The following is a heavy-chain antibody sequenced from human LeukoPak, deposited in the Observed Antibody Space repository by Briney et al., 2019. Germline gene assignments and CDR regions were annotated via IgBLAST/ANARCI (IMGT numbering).Heavy chain of an antibody. V-gene: IGHV1-69*01. CDR2: LIPIFGTA. CDR3: ARARGVRDYYFDY. CDR1: GGTFSSYA. J-gene: IGHJ4*02. Sequence: SVKVSCKASGGTFSSYAISWVRQAPGQGLEWMGGLIPIFGTANYAQKFQGRVTITADESTSTAYMELSSLRSEDTAVYYCARARGVRDYYFDYWGQGTLVTVSS. D-gene: IGHD3-10*01.